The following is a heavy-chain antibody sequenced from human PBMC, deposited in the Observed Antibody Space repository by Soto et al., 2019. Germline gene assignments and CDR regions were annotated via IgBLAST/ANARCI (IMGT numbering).Heavy chain of an antibody. CDR1: GGTFSSYA. CDR3: ANLQYQLLYSGYYYIMDV. J-gene: IGHJ6*02. V-gene: IGHV1-69*13. D-gene: IGHD2-2*02. Sequence: SVKVSCKASGGTFSSYAISWVRQAPGQGLEWMGGIIPIFGTANYAQKFQGRVTITAHESTSTAYMELSSLRSEDTAVYYCANLQYQLLYSGYYYIMDVWGQGTTVIVS. CDR2: IIPIFGTA.